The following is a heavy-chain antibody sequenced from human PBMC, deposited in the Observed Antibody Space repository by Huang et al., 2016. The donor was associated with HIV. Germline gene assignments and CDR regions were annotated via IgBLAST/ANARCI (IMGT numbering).Heavy chain of an antibody. D-gene: IGHD3-10*01. V-gene: IGHV4-39*02. CDR1: GGSIRSDNYY. J-gene: IGHJ4*02. Sequence: QLQLQESGPGLVKPSETLSLTCTVSGGSIRSDNYYWGWIRQPPGKGLVWIGSIYYSGRTYYNPSLKRRVTITVDTSKNHFSLRMRSVTAADTAVYYCARLPGSITMIRGVITDPYWGQGTLVTVSS. CDR2: IYYSGRT. CDR3: ARLPGSITMIRGVITDPY.